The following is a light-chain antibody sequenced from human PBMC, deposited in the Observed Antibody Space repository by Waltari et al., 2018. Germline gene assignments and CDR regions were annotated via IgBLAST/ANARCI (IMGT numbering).Light chain of an antibody. J-gene: IGKJ4*01. CDR3: QQYYSGLT. V-gene: IGKV4-1*01. CDR2: WAS. CDR1: QTILYNSNNKNY. Sequence: DIVMTQSPDSLSLSLGDRATINCKSSQTILYNSNNKNYLSWYQQKPGKPPKLIIYWASTRDSGVPDRFSGSGSGTDFTLAISSLQAEDVAVYYCQQYYSGLTFGGGTRVEIK.